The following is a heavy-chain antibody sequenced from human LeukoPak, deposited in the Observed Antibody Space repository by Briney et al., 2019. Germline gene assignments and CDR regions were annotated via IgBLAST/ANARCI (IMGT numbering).Heavy chain of an antibody. Sequence: KPSETLSLTRTVPGGSISSYYWGWIRQPPREGLEWNGYIYYSGSTNYNPSLKSRVTISVDTSKNQFSLKLSSATAADTAVYYCARDRGYYDSSGYYPLAFDIWGQGTMVTVSS. V-gene: IGHV4-59*01. J-gene: IGHJ3*02. D-gene: IGHD3-22*01. CDR3: ARDRGYYDSSGYYPLAFDI. CDR1: GGSISSYY. CDR2: IYYSGST.